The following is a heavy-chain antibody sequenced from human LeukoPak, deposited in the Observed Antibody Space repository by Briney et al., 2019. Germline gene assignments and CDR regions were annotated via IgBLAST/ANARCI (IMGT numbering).Heavy chain of an antibody. D-gene: IGHD3-10*01. J-gene: IGHJ5*02. Sequence: SETLSPTCAVSGVSISSLNWWSWVRQPPGKGLEWIGEIYPSGGANYNSSLKSRVTMSVDKSKNQFSLKLTSVTAADTAVYYCARRSLTDLSWFDPWGQGALVTVSS. CDR3: ARRSLTDLSWFDP. CDR1: GVSISSLNW. V-gene: IGHV4-4*02. CDR2: IYPSGGA.